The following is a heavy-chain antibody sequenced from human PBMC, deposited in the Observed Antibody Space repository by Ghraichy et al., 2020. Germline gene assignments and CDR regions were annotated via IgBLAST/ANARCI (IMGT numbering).Heavy chain of an antibody. Sequence: SETLSLTCTVSGGSISGSNFYWGWIRQPPGKRLEWIGCIYYSGTTHYNPSLKSRVTISVDTSKNQFSLNLSSVTGADTAVYYCARNLGHCDGGSCFPWVYWGRGALVTVSS. CDR1: GGSISGSNFY. CDR2: IYYSGTT. CDR3: ARNLGHCDGGSCFPWVY. D-gene: IGHD2-15*01. J-gene: IGHJ4*02. V-gene: IGHV4-39*01.